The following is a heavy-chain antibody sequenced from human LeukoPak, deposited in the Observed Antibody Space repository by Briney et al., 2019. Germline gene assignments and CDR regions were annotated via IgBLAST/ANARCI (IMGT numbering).Heavy chain of an antibody. CDR1: GDSVSTNTGA. V-gene: IGHV6-1*01. J-gene: IGHJ3*02. CDR3: ARGGSFAFDI. CDR2: TYYRSQWHN. D-gene: IGHD2-15*01. Sequence: SQTLLLTFALSGDSVSTNTGAWNWIRQSPSRGLEWLGRTYYRSQWHNEYAVSVKSRINVTPDTSKNQVSLQLNSVTLEDTAAYYCARGGSFAFDIWGQGTMVTVSA.